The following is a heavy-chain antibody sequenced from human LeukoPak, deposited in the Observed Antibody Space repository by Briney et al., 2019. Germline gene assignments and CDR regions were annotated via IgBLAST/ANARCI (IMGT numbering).Heavy chain of an antibody. CDR3: ARELGYCSGGSCYTLNNWFDP. CDR1: GYTFTSYY. J-gene: IGHJ5*02. D-gene: IGHD2-15*01. V-gene: IGHV1-46*01. Sequence: ASVKVSCKASGYTFTSYYMHWVRQAPGQGLEWMGIINPSGGSTSYAQKFQGRVTMTRDTPTSTVYMELSGLRSEDTAVYYCARELGYCSGGSCYTLNNWFDPWGQGTLVTVSS. CDR2: INPSGGST.